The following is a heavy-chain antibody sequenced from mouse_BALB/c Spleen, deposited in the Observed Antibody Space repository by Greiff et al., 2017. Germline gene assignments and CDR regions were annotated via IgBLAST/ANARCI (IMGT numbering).Heavy chain of an antibody. CDR1: GFTFSDYY. D-gene: IGHD2-3*01. CDR3: ARGDGYYSAMDY. V-gene: IGHV5-4*02. J-gene: IGHJ4*01. Sequence: EVQLVESGGGLVKPGGSLKLSCAASGFTFSDYYMYWVRQTPEKRLEWVATISDGGSYTYYPDSVKGRFTISRDNAKNNLYLQMSSLKSEDTAMYYCARGDGYYSAMDYWGQGTSVTVSS. CDR2: ISDGGSYT.